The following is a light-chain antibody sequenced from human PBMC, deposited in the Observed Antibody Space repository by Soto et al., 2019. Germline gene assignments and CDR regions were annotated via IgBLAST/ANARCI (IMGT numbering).Light chain of an antibody. CDR2: EVT. J-gene: IGLJ1*01. CDR3: ISYADSNNYV. Sequence: QSALTQPPSASGSPGQSVTISCTGTSSDVGGYNYVSWYQHHPGKAPKLLIYEVTKRPSGVPDRFSGSKSGNTASLTVSGLQAEDEADYYCISYADSNNYVFGTGTKLTVL. V-gene: IGLV2-8*01. CDR1: SSDVGGYNY.